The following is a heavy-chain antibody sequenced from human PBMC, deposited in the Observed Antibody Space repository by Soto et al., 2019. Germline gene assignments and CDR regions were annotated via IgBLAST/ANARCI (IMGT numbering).Heavy chain of an antibody. Sequence: QVQLVQSGAEVKKPGSSVKVSCKASGGTFSSYAISWVRQAPGQGLEWMGGIIPIFGTANHAQKFQGRVTITADESTSTAYMELSSLRSEDTAVYYCARMRGYCSSTSCSEDVWGQGTTVTVSS. J-gene: IGHJ6*02. CDR3: ARMRGYCSSTSCSEDV. D-gene: IGHD2-2*01. V-gene: IGHV1-69*01. CDR2: IIPIFGTA. CDR1: GGTFSSYA.